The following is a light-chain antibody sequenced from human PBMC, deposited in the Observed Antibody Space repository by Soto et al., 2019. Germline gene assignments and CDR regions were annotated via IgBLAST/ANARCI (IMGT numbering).Light chain of an antibody. CDR3: QSYDSSLSRFV. CDR2: GND. V-gene: IGLV1-40*01. CDR1: SSNIGAGYD. Sequence: QSVLTQSPSVSGAPGQRVTISCTGNSSNIGAGYDVHWYKQLPGTAPKVLMYGNDNRPLGVPDRFSGSKSGSSGSLVISGLQAEYEADYYCQSYDSSLSRFVFGNGTKLTV. J-gene: IGLJ1*01.